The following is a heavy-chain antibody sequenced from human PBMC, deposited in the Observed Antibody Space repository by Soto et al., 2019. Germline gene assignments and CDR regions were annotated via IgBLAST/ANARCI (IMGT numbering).Heavy chain of an antibody. J-gene: IGHJ6*04. Sequence: ASVKVSCKASGYTFTSYGISWVRQAPGQGLEWMGWINAYSGNTNYAQKLQGRVTMTTDTSTDTAYMELRSLRSDDTAVYYCATISGIYYYGMDVWSKGTTVTVSS. CDR3: ATISGIYYYGMDV. CDR1: GYTFTSYG. CDR2: INAYSGNT. V-gene: IGHV1-18*01. D-gene: IGHD1-26*01.